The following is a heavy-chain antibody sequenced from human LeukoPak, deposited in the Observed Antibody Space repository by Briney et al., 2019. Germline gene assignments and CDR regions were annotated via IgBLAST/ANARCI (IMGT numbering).Heavy chain of an antibody. Sequence: SETLSLICTVSGDSVSSYHWSWIRQPPGKGLEWIAYIYYTGNINYNPSLKSRVTISVDTSKNQFSLNLTSVTAADTAVYYCARAGSSWSFDYWGQGTLVTVSS. CDR1: GDSVSSYH. D-gene: IGHD6-13*01. V-gene: IGHV4-59*02. CDR2: IYYTGNI. CDR3: ARAGSSWSFDY. J-gene: IGHJ4*02.